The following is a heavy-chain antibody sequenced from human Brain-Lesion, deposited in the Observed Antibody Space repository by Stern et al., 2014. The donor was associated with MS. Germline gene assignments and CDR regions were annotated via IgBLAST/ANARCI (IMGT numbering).Heavy chain of an antibody. D-gene: IGHD5-18*01. CDR1: GGSISSGSFY. J-gene: IGHJ4*02. CDR3: ARETGGYTYGDTDFFDY. CDR2: IYSSGST. Sequence: VQLVESGPGLVKPSQTLSLTCIVSGGSISSGSFYWNWIRQPAGKGLEWIGRIYSSGSTNYKPYLKSRVTISGDPSKNQSSLKMISMTAADTAVYYCARETGGYTYGDTDFFDYWGQGALVTVSS. V-gene: IGHV4-61*02.